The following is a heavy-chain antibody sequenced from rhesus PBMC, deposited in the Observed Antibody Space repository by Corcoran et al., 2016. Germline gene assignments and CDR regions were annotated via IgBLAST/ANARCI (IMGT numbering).Heavy chain of an antibody. CDR3: ARDRRGYFLDY. CDR2: ISGSSGST. Sequence: QVQLQESGPGLVKPSETLSLTCAVSGGSVSSSNWWSWIRQPPGKGLEWIGYISGSSGSTYYNPSLTSRVTISTDTSKNQFSLKLSSVTAADTAVYYCARDRRGYFLDYWGQGVLVTVSS. V-gene: IGHV4-65*01. J-gene: IGHJ4*01. CDR1: GGSVSSSNW. D-gene: IGHD2-15*01.